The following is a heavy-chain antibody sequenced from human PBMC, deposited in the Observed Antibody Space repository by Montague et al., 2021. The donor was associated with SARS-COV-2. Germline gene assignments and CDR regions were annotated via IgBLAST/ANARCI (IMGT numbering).Heavy chain of an antibody. J-gene: IGHJ6*03. CDR1: GGSVSSSPYY. D-gene: IGHD3-10*01. CDR3: ASSYYYGSGTYVYNYYMDV. V-gene: IGHV4-39*01. CDR2: ISYSGRT. Sequence: SETLSLTCTVSGGSVSSSPYYWGWIRQPPGRGLEWVGSISYSGRTYFSPSLKSRLTISADSSENQFSLRLSSVTAADTAVYYCASSYYYGSGTYVYNYYMDVWGKGTTGTVSS.